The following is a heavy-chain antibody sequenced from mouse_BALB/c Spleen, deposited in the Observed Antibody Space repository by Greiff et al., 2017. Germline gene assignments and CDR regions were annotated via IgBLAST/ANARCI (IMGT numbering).Heavy chain of an antibody. V-gene: IGHV5-6-5*01. CDR2: ISSGGST. CDR3: ARDTTAAWFAY. J-gene: IGHJ3*01. Sequence: EVKLVESGGGLVKPGGSLKLSCAASGFTFSSYAMSWVRQTPEKRLEWVASISSGGSTYYPDSVKGRFTISRDNARNILYLQMSSLRSEDTAMYYCARDTTAAWFAYWGQGTLVTVSA. CDR1: GFTFSSYA. D-gene: IGHD1-2*01.